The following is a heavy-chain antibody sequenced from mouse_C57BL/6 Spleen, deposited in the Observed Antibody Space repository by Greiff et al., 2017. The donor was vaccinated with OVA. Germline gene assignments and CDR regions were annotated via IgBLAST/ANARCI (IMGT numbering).Heavy chain of an antibody. J-gene: IGHJ4*01. CDR3: ARSTGTLDAMDY. CDR2: IYPGDGDT. CDR1: GYAFSSYW. Sequence: QVQLKESGAELVKPGASVKISCKASGYAFSSYWMNWVKQRPGKGLEWIGQIYPGDGDTNYNGKFKGKATLTADKSSSTAYMQLSSLTSEDSAVYFCARSTGTLDAMDYWGQGTSVTVSS. D-gene: IGHD4-1*01. V-gene: IGHV1-80*01.